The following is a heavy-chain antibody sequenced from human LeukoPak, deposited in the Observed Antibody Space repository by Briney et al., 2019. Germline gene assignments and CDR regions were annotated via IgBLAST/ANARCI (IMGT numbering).Heavy chain of an antibody. CDR3: ARDYYSSSGYYYFDY. CDR2: IKQDGSEK. Sequence: GGSLRLSCAASGFTFSSYWMSWVRQAPGKGREWVANIKQDGSEKYYVDSVKGRFTISRDNAKNSLYLQMNSLRAEDTAVYYCARDYYSSSGYYYFDYWGQGTLVTVSS. J-gene: IGHJ4*02. CDR1: GFTFSSYW. D-gene: IGHD3-22*01. V-gene: IGHV3-7*01.